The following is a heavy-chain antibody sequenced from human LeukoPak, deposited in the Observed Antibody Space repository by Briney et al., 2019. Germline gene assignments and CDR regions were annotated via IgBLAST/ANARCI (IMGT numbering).Heavy chain of an antibody. V-gene: IGHV1-3*01. CDR1: GYTFTSYA. CDR2: INAGNGNT. D-gene: IGHD6-25*01. Sequence: GASVKVSCKASGYTFTSYAMHWVRQAPGQRLEWMGWINAGNGNTKYSQKFQGRVTITRDTSASTAYMELSSLRSEDTAVYYCARDISATLYYYYGMGVWGQGTTVTVSS. CDR3: ARDISATLYYYYGMGV. J-gene: IGHJ6*02.